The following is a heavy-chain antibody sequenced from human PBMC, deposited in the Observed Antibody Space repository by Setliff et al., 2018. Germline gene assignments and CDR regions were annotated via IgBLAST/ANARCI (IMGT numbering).Heavy chain of an antibody. J-gene: IGHJ4*02. Sequence: PGGSLRLSCGASGFTYKNDWVSWVRQAPGKGLEWLASINPDGSEKYYLDSVKGRFTISRDNAKNSLSLQMNSLRTEDTAVYYCFGAGTCSYWGQGTQVTVSS. CDR3: FGAGTCSY. CDR2: INPDGSEK. D-gene: IGHD3-10*01. CDR1: GFTYKNDW. V-gene: IGHV3-7*01.